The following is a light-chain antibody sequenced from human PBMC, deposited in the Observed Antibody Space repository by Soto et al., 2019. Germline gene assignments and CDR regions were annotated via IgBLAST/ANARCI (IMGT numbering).Light chain of an antibody. CDR3: SSYKSSSTYV. CDR2: DVS. CDR1: SSDVGSYNR. J-gene: IGLJ1*01. Sequence: QSVLTQPPSVSGSPGQSVTISCTGTSSDVGSYNRVSWYQQPPGTAPKLMIYDVSNRPSGVPDRFSGSKSGNAASLTITGLQAEDEADYYCSSYKSSSTYVFGTGTKDTDL. V-gene: IGLV2-18*02.